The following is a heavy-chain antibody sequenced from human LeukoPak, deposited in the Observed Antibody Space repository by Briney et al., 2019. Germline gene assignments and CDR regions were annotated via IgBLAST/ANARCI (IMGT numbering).Heavy chain of an antibody. D-gene: IGHD2-2*01. V-gene: IGHV1-2*02. Sequence: ASVKVSCKASGYTFNGYYIHWVRQAPGQGLEWMGWINPNSGSTNYAQKFQGRVTMTRDTSISTDYMELSRLRSDDTAVYYCTKDQTKGYCGGTSCYQNWFDPWGQGTLVTVSS. CDR2: INPNSGST. CDR3: TKDQTKGYCGGTSCYQNWFDP. J-gene: IGHJ5*02. CDR1: GYTFNGYY.